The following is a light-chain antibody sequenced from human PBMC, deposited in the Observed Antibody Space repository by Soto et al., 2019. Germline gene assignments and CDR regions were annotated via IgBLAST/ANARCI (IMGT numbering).Light chain of an antibody. V-gene: IGKV4-1*01. J-gene: IGKJ4*01. CDR1: QSVLYSSNNKNY. CDR3: QQYYSTPT. Sequence: IVMTQSPYSLAVPLGERATISCKSSQSVLYSSNNKNYLAWYQQKPGQPPKLLIYWASTRESGVPDRFSGSGSGTDFTLTISSLQAEDVAVYYCQQYYSTPTFGGGTKVDIK. CDR2: WAS.